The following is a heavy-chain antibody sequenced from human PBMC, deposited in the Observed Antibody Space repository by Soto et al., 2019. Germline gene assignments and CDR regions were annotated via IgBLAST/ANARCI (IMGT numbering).Heavy chain of an antibody. Sequence: QVQLVQSGAEVKKPGASVKVSCKASGYTFTSYDINWVRQATGQGLECMGWMNPNSGNTGYAQKFQGRVTMTRNTSISTAYMELSSLRSEDTAVYYCAINYYDSSGYYPNWFDPWGQGTLVTVSS. J-gene: IGHJ5*02. CDR1: GYTFTSYD. CDR2: MNPNSGNT. D-gene: IGHD3-22*01. CDR3: AINYYDSSGYYPNWFDP. V-gene: IGHV1-8*01.